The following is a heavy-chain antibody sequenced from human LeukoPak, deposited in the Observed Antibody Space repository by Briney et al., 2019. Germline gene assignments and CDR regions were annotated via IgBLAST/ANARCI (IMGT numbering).Heavy chain of an antibody. CDR1: GGSFSGYY. CDR2: INHSGST. CDR3: ARPEMALDAFDI. V-gene: IGHV4-34*01. Sequence: SETLSLTCAVYGGSFSGYYWSWIRQPPGKGLEWIGEINHSGSTNYNPSLKSRVTISVDTSKNQFSLKLSSVTAADTAVYYCARPEMALDAFDIWGQGTMVTVSS. D-gene: IGHD5-24*01. J-gene: IGHJ3*02.